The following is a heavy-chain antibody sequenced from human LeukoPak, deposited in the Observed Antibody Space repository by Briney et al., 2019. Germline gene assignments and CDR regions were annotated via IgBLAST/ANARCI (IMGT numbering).Heavy chain of an antibody. D-gene: IGHD3-16*01. Sequence: GGSLRLSCAASGFTFSSYSMNWVRQAPGKGLEWVSYISSSSSTIYYADSVRGRFTISRDNAKDSLYLRMNSLRAEDTAMYYCAREGGAFDPWGQGTLVTVSS. CDR1: GFTFSSYS. CDR3: AREGGAFDP. V-gene: IGHV3-48*01. CDR2: ISSSSSTI. J-gene: IGHJ5*02.